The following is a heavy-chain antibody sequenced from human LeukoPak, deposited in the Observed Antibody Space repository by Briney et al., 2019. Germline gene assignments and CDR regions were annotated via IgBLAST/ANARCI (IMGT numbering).Heavy chain of an antibody. Sequence: GGSLRLSCAASGFTFSNAWMSWVRQASGKGLEWVSVIHKNAITYYADTVKGRFTISRDNSKNMLYLQMNRLRAEDTAVYYCARSLRVRGVPDYMDVWGKGTTVIISS. J-gene: IGHJ6*03. CDR3: ARSLRVRGVPDYMDV. CDR2: IHKNAIT. CDR1: GFTFSNAW. D-gene: IGHD3-10*01. V-gene: IGHV3-53*01.